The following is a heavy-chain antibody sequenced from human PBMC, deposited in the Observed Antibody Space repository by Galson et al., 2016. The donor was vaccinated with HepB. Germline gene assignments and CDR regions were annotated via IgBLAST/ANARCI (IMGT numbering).Heavy chain of an antibody. D-gene: IGHD3-3*01. CDR1: GFTFSNYW. V-gene: IGHV3-7*01. Sequence: SLRLSCAASGFTFSNYWMSWVRQAPGKGLEWVANIKQDGSEKYYVNSVKGRFTISRDNDKSSLYLQMNSLRAEDTAVYYCARDTWLLFYYFGIDVWGQGTTATVSS. CDR2: IKQDGSEK. CDR3: ARDTWLLFYYFGIDV. J-gene: IGHJ6*02.